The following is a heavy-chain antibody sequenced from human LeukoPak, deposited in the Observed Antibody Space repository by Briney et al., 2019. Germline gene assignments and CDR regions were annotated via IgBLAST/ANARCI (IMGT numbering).Heavy chain of an antibody. D-gene: IGHD5-18*01. V-gene: IGHV3-30*09. CDR3: ARGQLWYTPDY. CDR2: ISYDGSSK. CDR1: GFTFSSYA. Sequence: GRSLRLSCAASGFTFSSYAMHWVRQAPGKGLEWVAVISYDGSSKYYADSVKGRFAISRDNSKNTLYLQMNSLRAEDTAVYYCARGQLWYTPDYWGQGTLVTVSS. J-gene: IGHJ4*02.